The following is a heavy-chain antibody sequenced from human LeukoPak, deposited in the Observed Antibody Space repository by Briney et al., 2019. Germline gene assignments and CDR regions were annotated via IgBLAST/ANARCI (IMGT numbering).Heavy chain of an antibody. CDR2: INHSGST. Sequence: PSETLSPTCAVYGGSFSGNYWSWIRQPPGKGLEWIGEINHSGSTNYNPSLKSRVTISVDTSKNQFSLKLSSVTAADTAMYYCATSGYSGYDLNSWGQGTLVTVSS. V-gene: IGHV4-34*01. D-gene: IGHD5-12*01. J-gene: IGHJ4*02. CDR3: ATSGYSGYDLNS. CDR1: GGSFSGNY.